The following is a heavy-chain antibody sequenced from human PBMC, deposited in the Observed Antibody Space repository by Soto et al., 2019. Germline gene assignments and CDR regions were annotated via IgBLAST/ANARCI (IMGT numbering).Heavy chain of an antibody. V-gene: IGHV3-53*01. D-gene: IGHD5-12*01. Sequence: EVQLVESGGGLIQPGGSLRLSCAVSGFTVRANYMRWVRQAPGKGLEWVSVLYSGDTTYYADSVKGRFIISRDISKNTLYLQMNSLRAEDTAVYYCHGYGYGGQGTLVTVSS. CDR1: GFTVRANY. CDR3: HGYGY. CDR2: LYSGDTT. J-gene: IGHJ4*02.